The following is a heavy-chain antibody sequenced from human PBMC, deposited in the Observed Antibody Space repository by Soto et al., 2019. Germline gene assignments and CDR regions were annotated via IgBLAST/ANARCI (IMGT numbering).Heavy chain of an antibody. CDR3: ARDYYRFNCGYGFSMDV. CDR2: ISYDGSNK. J-gene: IGHJ6*02. Sequence: QVQLVESGGGVVQPGRSLRLSCAASGFTFSSYAMHWVRQAPGKGLEWVAVISYDGSNKYYADSVKGRFTISRDNSKNRLYLQMNSLRAEDTAVYYCARDYYRFNCGYGFSMDVWGQGTTVTVSS. D-gene: IGHD5-12*01. V-gene: IGHV3-30-3*01. CDR1: GFTFSSYA.